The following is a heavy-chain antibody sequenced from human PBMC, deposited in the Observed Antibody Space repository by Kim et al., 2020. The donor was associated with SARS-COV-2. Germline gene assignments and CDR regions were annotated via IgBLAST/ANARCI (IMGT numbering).Heavy chain of an antibody. D-gene: IGHD1-26*01. CDR1: GFTFNTYG. Sequence: GGSLRLSCAASGFTFNTYGMHWVRQAPGKGLEWVAVISYDGSNKYYADSVKGLFTISRDNSKNTLYLQMNSLRIEDTAVYYCAKSFSGSYFGYDYWGQGTLVTVSS. V-gene: IGHV3-30*18. CDR3: AKSFSGSYFGYDY. J-gene: IGHJ4*02. CDR2: ISYDGSNK.